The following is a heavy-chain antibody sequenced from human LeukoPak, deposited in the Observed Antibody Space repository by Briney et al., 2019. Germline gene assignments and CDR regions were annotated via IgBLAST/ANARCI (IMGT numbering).Heavy chain of an antibody. J-gene: IGHJ4*02. CDR2: ICWNSGSI. CDR1: GFTFDDYA. V-gene: IGHV3-9*01. CDR3: AKARRGYSSSWYEGDFDY. D-gene: IGHD6-13*01. Sequence: PGGSLRLSCAASGFTFDDYAMHWVRQAPWKGVAGVSGICWNSGSIGYADSVKGRFTISRDNVKNSLYLQMNSLRAEDTALYYCAKARRGYSSSWYEGDFDYWGQGTLVTVSS.